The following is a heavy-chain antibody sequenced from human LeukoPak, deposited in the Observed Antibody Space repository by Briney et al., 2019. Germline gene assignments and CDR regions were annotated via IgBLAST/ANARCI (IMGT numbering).Heavy chain of an antibody. D-gene: IGHD4-17*01. V-gene: IGHV3-15*01. CDR3: TTGYYGDYVGVTFDY. CDR2: IKSKTDGGTT. J-gene: IGHJ4*02. CDR1: GFTFSNAW. Sequence: TAGGSLRLSCAASGFTFSNAWMSWVRQAPAKGLEWVGRIKSKTDGGTTDYAAPVKGRFTISRDDSKYTLYLQMNSLKAEDTAVYYCTTGYYGDYVGVTFDYWGQGTLVTVSS.